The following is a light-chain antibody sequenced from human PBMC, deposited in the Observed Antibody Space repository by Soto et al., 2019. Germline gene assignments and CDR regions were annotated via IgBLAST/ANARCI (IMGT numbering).Light chain of an antibody. Sequence: IVLTQSPSTLSLSPGERATLSWRASQSVGTYIAWYKQKPGLAPRLLIYGASSRATGIPDRFSGSGYGTDFNLTISSLETEDSAVYYCQQRHMWPITFGQGTRLEIK. CDR3: QQRHMWPIT. CDR2: GAS. V-gene: IGKV3-11*01. CDR1: QSVGTY. J-gene: IGKJ5*01.